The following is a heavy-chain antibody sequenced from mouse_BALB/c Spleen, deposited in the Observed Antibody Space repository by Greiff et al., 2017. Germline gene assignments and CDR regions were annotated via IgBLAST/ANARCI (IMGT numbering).Heavy chain of an antibody. J-gene: IGHJ3*01. Sequence: EVKVEESGGGLVQPGGSLRLSCATSGFTFTDYYMSWVRQPPGKGLEWLGFIRNKANGYTTEYSASVKGRFTISRDNSQSILYLQMNTLRAEDSATYYCARDLGNNWYEFAYWGQGTLVTVSA. CDR1: GFTFTDYY. CDR3: ARDLGNNWYEFAY. D-gene: IGHD2-14*01. V-gene: IGHV7-3*02. CDR2: IRNKANGYTT.